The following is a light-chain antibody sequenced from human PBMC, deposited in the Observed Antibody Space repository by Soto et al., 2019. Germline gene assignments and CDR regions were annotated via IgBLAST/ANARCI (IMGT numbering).Light chain of an antibody. V-gene: IGKV3-20*01. CDR1: ETITSTS. CDR2: GAF. J-gene: IGKJ1*01. CDR3: QRYGSTPWP. Sequence: DIVLTQSPGTLSLSPGERATLSCRASETITSTSSAWYQQRPGRAPRLVIYGAFNRATGIPDRFSASGSGTDFTLTISGLEPEDSAVYFCQRYGSTPWPFGQGTKGAIK.